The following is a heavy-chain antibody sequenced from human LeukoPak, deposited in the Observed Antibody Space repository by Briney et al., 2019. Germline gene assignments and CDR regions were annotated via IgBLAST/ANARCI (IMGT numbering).Heavy chain of an antibody. Sequence: ASVKVSCKVSGYTLTELSMHWVRQAPGKGLEWMGGFDPEDGETIYAQKFQGRVTMTEDTSTDTAYMELSSLRSEDTAVYYCATHTYLTGTATFDYWGQGTLVTVSS. CDR3: ATHTYLTGTATFDY. CDR2: FDPEDGET. CDR1: GYTLTELS. D-gene: IGHD1-20*01. J-gene: IGHJ4*02. V-gene: IGHV1-24*01.